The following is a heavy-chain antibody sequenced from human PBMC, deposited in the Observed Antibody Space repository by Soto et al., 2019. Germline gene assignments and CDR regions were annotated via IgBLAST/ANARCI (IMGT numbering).Heavy chain of an antibody. J-gene: IGHJ3*02. V-gene: IGHV1-46*01. CDR3: ARGGEVGVAGSAAFDM. Sequence: QVQLVQSGAEVKKPGASVKISCTASGYTVTTHYMHWVRQAPGRGLEWMGAINPGSGAAKYTQTFQARVTMPRDTSTNTVYMEMGALRSEDTAVFYCARGGEVGVAGSAAFDMWGQGTMVTVSS. CDR2: INPGSGAA. D-gene: IGHD3-3*01. CDR1: GYTVTTHY.